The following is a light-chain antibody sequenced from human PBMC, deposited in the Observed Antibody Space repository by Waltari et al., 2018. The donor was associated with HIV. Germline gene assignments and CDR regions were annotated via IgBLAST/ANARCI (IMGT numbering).Light chain of an antibody. CDR3: SSFAGTGTPM. Sequence: QSPLYQPASVSGSPGQSITIPCSGVRHKIDFYNLVYWYQLRPGTAPQLLLFGVTRRPSGISSRFSGSTSGGTASLTISDLQIEDEADYFCSSFAGTGTPMFGGGTKLTVL. J-gene: IGLJ3*02. CDR2: GVT. V-gene: IGLV2-14*01. CDR1: RHKIDFYNL.